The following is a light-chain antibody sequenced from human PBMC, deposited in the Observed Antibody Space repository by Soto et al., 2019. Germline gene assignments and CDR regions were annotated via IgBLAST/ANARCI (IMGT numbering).Light chain of an antibody. CDR1: QSIYSS. CDR3: QQSYSAPYT. CDR2: AAS. V-gene: IGKV1-39*01. J-gene: IGKJ2*01. Sequence: DIQMTQSPSSLSASVGDRVTITCRASQSIYSSLNWYHQKPGKAPKLLIYAASNLQSGVPSRFSGVGSGIDFTLSISSLQPEDFATYYGQQSYSAPYTFGQGTKLEI.